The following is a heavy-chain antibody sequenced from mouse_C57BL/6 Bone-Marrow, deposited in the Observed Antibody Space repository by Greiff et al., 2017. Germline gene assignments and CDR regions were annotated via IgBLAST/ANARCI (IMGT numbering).Heavy chain of an antibody. CDR1: GFTFSSYG. CDR2: ISSGGSYT. J-gene: IGHJ4*01. CDR3: ARNSNYNNAMDY. V-gene: IGHV5-6*02. Sequence: DVMLVESGGDLVKPGGSLKFSCAASGFTFSSYGMSWVRQTPDKRLEWVATISSGGSYTYYPDSVKGRFTISRDNAKNTLYLQMSSLKSEDTAIYYWARNSNYNNAMDYWGQGTSVTVSS. D-gene: IGHD2-5*01.